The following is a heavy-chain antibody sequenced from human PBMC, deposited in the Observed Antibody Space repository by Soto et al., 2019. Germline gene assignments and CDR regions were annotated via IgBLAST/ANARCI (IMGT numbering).Heavy chain of an antibody. CDR3: ARGWGYDSTDYYYAY. CDR2: IIPIFGTA. CDR1: GGSFNRHT. Sequence: QVQLVQSGAEVRKPGSSVRVSCKASGGSFNRHTISWVRQAPGQGLEWMGGIIPIFGTANHAQKFQGRVTIIADESTSTGYMELSSLRSDDTAIYDCARGWGYDSTDYYYAYWGPGTLVIVSS. J-gene: IGHJ4*02. V-gene: IGHV1-69*01. D-gene: IGHD3-22*01.